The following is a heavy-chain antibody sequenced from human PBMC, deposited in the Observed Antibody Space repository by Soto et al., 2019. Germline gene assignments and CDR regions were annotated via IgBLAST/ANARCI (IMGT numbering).Heavy chain of an antibody. CDR1: GFTFSDYY. CDR3: ARGDDYGDNVYYYYGMDV. CDR2: ISSSGSTI. Sequence: QVQLVASGGGLVKPGGSLRLSCAASGFTFSDYYMSWIRQAPGKGLEWVSYISSSGSTIYYADSVQGRFTISRDNAKNSLYLQMNRLRAEDTAVYYCARGDDYGDNVYYYYGMDVWGQGTTVTVSS. V-gene: IGHV3-11*01. J-gene: IGHJ6*02. D-gene: IGHD4-17*01.